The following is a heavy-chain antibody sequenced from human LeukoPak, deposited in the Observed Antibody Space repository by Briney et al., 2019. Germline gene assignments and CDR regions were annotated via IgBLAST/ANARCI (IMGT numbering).Heavy chain of an antibody. CDR2: ISGSGGTT. CDR1: GFTFNNYA. CDR3: AKAGIVLGATDWFDP. V-gene: IGHV3-23*01. J-gene: IGHJ5*02. D-gene: IGHD1-26*01. Sequence: GASLRLSCAASGFTFNNYAMNWVRQAPGKGLEWVSRISGSGGTTYYADSVKGRFTISRDNSKNTLYLQMNSLRVEDTAVYYCAKAGIVLGATDWFDPWGQGTLVTVSS.